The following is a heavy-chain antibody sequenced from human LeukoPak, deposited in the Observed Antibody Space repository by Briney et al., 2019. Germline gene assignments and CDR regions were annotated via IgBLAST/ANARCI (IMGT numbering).Heavy chain of an antibody. V-gene: IGHV1-3*01. D-gene: IGHD2-2*01. Sequence: ASVKVSCKASGYTFTSYAMHWVRQAPGQRLEWMGWINAGNGNTKYSQKFQGRVTITRDTSASTAYMELRSLRSDDTAVYYCARALGGYCSSTSCPGFLDYWGQGTLVTVSS. CDR2: INAGNGNT. J-gene: IGHJ4*02. CDR3: ARALGGYCSSTSCPGFLDY. CDR1: GYTFTSYA.